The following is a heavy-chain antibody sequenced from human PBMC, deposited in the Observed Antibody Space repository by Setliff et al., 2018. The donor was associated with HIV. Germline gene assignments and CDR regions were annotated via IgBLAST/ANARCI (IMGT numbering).Heavy chain of an antibody. D-gene: IGHD6-19*01. CDR2: IYSSGNT. CDR3: AREEKLSAVAGTMYYYYAMDV. Sequence: PSETLSLTCTVSGGSIRSDSDYWTWIRQPAGEGLEWIGRIYSSGNTSYNPSLEGRVTISADTSKNQFSLKLSSVTAADTAVYYCAREEKLSAVAGTMYYYYAMDVWGQGTTVTVSS. V-gene: IGHV4-61*02. J-gene: IGHJ6*02. CDR1: GGSIRSDSDY.